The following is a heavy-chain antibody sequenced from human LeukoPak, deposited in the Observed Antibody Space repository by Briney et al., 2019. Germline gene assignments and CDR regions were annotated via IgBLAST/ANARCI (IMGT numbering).Heavy chain of an antibody. J-gene: IGHJ3*02. CDR2: ISYDGSNK. V-gene: IGHV3-30*03. CDR1: GFTFSSYG. D-gene: IGHD6-19*01. CDR3: ARGGSGWDAAFDI. Sequence: GRSLRLSCAASGFTFSSYGMHWVRQAPGKGLEWVAVISYDGSNKYYADSVKGRFTISRDNSRNTLYLQMNSLRAEDTAVYYCARGGSGWDAAFDIWGQGTMVTVSS.